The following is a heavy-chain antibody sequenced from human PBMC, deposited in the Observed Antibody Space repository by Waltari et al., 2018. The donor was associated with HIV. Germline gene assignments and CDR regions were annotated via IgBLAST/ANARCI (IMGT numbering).Heavy chain of an antibody. J-gene: IGHJ3*02. CDR2: TYTSGRT. CDR1: GGSISSGSYY. D-gene: IGHD1-26*01. CDR3: ARVGNVGAIMGDAFDI. V-gene: IGHV4-61*02. Sequence: QVQLQESGPGLVKPSQTLSLTCTVSGGSISSGSYYWSWIRQPAGKGLEWSGRTYTSGRTNSNPSLKSRVTISVDTSKNQFSRKLSSVTAADTAVYYCARVGNVGAIMGDAFDIWGQGTMVTVSS.